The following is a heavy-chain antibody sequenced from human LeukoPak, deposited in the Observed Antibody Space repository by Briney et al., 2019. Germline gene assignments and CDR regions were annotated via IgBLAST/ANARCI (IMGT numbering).Heavy chain of an antibody. J-gene: IGHJ4*02. CDR3: ATVLSYGPGTYYFDY. V-gene: IGHV1-2*02. Sequence: GASVKVSCKASGYTFTGYYMHWVRQAPGQGLEWMGWINPNSGGTNYAQKFQGRVTMTRDTSISTAYMELSRLRSDDTAVYYCATVLSYGPGTYYFDYWGQGTLVTVSS. CDR1: GYTFTGYY. D-gene: IGHD5-18*01. CDR2: INPNSGGT.